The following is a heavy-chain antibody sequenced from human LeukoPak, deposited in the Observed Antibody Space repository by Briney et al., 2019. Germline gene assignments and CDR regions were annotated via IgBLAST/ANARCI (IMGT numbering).Heavy chain of an antibody. CDR1: GGSISSGSYY. CDR2: IYTSGST. D-gene: IGHD6-13*01. J-gene: IGHJ5*02. Sequence: SQTLSLTCTVSGGSISSGSYYWSWIRQPAGKGLEWIGRIYTSGSTNYNPPLKSRVTISVDTSKNQFSLKLSSVTAADTAVYYCARVGKSSSWYNWFDPWGQGTLVTVSS. CDR3: ARVGKSSSWYNWFDP. V-gene: IGHV4-61*02.